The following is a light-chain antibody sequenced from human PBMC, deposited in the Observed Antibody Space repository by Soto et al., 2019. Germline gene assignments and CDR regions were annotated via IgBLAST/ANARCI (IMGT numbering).Light chain of an antibody. CDR2: DTS. V-gene: IGKV3-15*01. Sequence: EIVMTQSPATLSVSPGERVTLSGRASQSVSRFLAWYQQRPGQAPRLLIYDTSTRATGVPARFSGSGSGTEFSLTISSLQSEDFAVYYCQQYDNWPPCTFGQGTKLEVK. CDR1: QSVSRF. J-gene: IGKJ2*02. CDR3: QQYDNWPPCT.